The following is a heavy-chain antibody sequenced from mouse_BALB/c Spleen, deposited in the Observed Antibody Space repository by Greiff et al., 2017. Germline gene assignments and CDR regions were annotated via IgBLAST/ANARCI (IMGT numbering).Heavy chain of an antibody. Sequence: QVQLQQSGAELVRPGSSVKISCKASGYAFSSYWMNWVKQRPGQGLEWIGQIYPGDGDTNYNGKFKGKATLTADKSSSTAYMQLSSLTSEDSAVYFCARSSGSSLFAYWGQGTLVTVSA. CDR1: GYAFSSYW. CDR3: ARSSGSSLFAY. J-gene: IGHJ3*01. D-gene: IGHD1-1*01. V-gene: IGHV1-80*01. CDR2: IYPGDGDT.